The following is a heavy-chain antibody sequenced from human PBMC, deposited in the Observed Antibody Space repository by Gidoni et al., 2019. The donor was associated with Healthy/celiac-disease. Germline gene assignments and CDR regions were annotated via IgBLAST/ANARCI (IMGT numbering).Heavy chain of an antibody. CDR2: ISYDGSNK. D-gene: IGHD3-3*01. V-gene: IGHV3-30-3*01. Sequence: QVQLVEPGGGVVQPGRSLSLSCAASGFTFSSYAMHWVRQAPGKGLEWVAVISYDGSNKYYADSVKGRFTISRDNSKNTLYLQMNSLRAEDTAVYYCARRRFLEWLLTDWGQGTLVTVSS. J-gene: IGHJ4*02. CDR3: ARRRFLEWLLTD. CDR1: GFTFSSYA.